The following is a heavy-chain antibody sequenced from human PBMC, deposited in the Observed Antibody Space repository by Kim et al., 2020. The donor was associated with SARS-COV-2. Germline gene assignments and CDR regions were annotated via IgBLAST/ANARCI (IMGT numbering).Heavy chain of an antibody. D-gene: IGHD2-15*01. CDR2: ISGSGGST. Sequence: GGSLRLSCAASGFTFSSYAMSWVRQAPGKGLEWVSAISGSGGSTYYADSVKGRFTISRDNSKNTLYLQMNSLRAEDTAVYYCAKEQPGGYCSGGSCYSPYYWGQGTLVTVCS. CDR3: AKEQPGGYCSGGSCYSPYY. CDR1: GFTFSSYA. V-gene: IGHV3-23*01. J-gene: IGHJ4*02.